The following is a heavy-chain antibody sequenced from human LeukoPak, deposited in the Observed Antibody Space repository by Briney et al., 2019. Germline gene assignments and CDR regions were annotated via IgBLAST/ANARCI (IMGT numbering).Heavy chain of an antibody. V-gene: IGHV4-59*01. D-gene: IGHD6-6*01. CDR3: LRLSRLANIAARGRTWLDP. CDR2: IYYSGST. CDR1: GGSINNSY. J-gene: IGHJ5*02. Sequence: SETLSLTCTVSGGSINNSYWPWIRQPPGKGLEWMGDIYYSGSTNYSPYLKSRVTISVDKTKNHVPLKLISMTTADHAVDYLLRLSRLANIAARGRTWLDPWGQGSLVTVSS.